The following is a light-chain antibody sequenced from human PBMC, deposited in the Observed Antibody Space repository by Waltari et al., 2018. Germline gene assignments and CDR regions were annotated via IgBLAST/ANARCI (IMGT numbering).Light chain of an antibody. J-gene: IGKJ1*01. V-gene: IGKV1-12*01. CDR3: QQGKTFPWT. Sequence: DIQMTQSPSSLSASVGDTVTITCRASQSVDTYLAWYQQRPGKAPALLISAVRVLQSGVPSRFSGSGYGTHFTLNINSLQPEDFATYYCQQGKTFPWTFGQGTKVEI. CDR1: QSVDTY. CDR2: AVR.